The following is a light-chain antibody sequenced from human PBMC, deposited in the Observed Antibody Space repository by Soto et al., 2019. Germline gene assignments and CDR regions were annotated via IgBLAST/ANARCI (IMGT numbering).Light chain of an antibody. CDR2: EDN. V-gene: IGLV2-14*02. Sequence: QSALAQPASVSGSPGQSITISCTGTRSDVGSYTLVSWYQQHPGRAPKLLIYEDNKRPSGVSNRFSGSKSGNTASLTISGLQADDEADYYCSSYTSGSTPCVFGTGTKVTVL. J-gene: IGLJ1*01. CDR3: SSYTSGSTPCV. CDR1: RSDVGSYTL.